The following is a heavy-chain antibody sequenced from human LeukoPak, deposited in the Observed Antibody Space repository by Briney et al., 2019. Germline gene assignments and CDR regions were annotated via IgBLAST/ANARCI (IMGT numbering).Heavy chain of an antibody. CDR2: FDPGDGGT. V-gene: IGHV1-24*01. J-gene: IGHJ4*02. CDR3: AASVGVGFDY. Sequence: GASVKLSCNVSGHTLTELSMHWVRHAPGKGLELMGGFDPGDGGTIYAQKFQCRVTMNEDTSTDIAHMELRSLRSEDTAVYYCAASVGVGFDYWGQGTLVTVSS. D-gene: IGHD1-26*01. CDR1: GHTLTELS.